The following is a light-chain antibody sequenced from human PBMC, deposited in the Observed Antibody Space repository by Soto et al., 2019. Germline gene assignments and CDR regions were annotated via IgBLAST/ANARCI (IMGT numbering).Light chain of an antibody. CDR3: QQRRDCPST. J-gene: IGKJ4*02. Sequence: EIVLTQSPATLSLSPGERATLSCRASQSVSSYLAWYQQKPGQAPRLLIYDASNRATGIPARFSGSWSGTDFTRTVSSLEPDDFAVYYCQQRRDCPSTFGGGPKVQIK. V-gene: IGKV3-11*01. CDR2: DAS. CDR1: QSVSSY.